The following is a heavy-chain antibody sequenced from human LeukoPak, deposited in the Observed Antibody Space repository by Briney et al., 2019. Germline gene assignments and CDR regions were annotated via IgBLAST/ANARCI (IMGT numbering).Heavy chain of an antibody. CDR1: GGSFSGYY. CDR3: ARVRIVAARYYYYYGMDV. D-gene: IGHD6-13*01. J-gene: IGHJ6*02. CDR2: INHSGST. V-gene: IGHV4-34*01. Sequence: SETLSLTCAVYGGSFSGYYWSWIRQPPGKGLEWIGEINHSGSTNYNPSLKGRVTISVDTSQNQFSLKLSSVTAADTAVYYCARVRIVAARYYYYYGMDVWGQGTTVTVSS.